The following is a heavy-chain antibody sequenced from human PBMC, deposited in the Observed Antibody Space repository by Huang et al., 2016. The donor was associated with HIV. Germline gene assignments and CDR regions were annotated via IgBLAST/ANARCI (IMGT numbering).Heavy chain of an antibody. D-gene: IGHD3-10*01. J-gene: IGHJ4*02. CDR1: DGSISSSSYY. V-gene: IGHV4-39*01. CDR2: FFYAGNT. Sequence: QLQLQESGPGLVKPSETLSLTCTVSDGSISSSSYYWGWIRQPPGKGLEWIATFFYAGNTYYNPSLKSRVTISVDTSKNQFSLNLSSVTAADTAVYYCAAMVRGVISYFDYWGQGTLVTVSS. CDR3: AAMVRGVISYFDY.